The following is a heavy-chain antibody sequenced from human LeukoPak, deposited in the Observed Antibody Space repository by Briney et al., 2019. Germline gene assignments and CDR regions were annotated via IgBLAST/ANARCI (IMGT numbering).Heavy chain of an antibody. CDR2: ISSSSSYI. D-gene: IGHD6-13*01. Sequence: PGGSLRLSCAASGFTFSSYSMNWVRQAPGKGLEWVSSISSSSSYIYYADSVKGRFTISRDNAKNSLYLQMYSLRAEDTAVYYCARDGGYSSSWPVDYWGQGTLVTVSS. J-gene: IGHJ4*02. CDR1: GFTFSSYS. V-gene: IGHV3-21*01. CDR3: ARDGGYSSSWPVDY.